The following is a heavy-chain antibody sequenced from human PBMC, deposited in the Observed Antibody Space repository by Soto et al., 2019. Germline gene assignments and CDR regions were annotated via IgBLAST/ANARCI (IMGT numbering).Heavy chain of an antibody. Sequence: PGGSLRLSCAASGFTFSTYSMNWVRQAPGKGLEWVSSIITSSTYYADSVKGRFTISRDNAKNSLYLQMNSLRAEDTAVYYCAVGITNYYDSSGSYAHWGQGTLVTVSS. CDR3: AVGITNYYDSSGSYAH. J-gene: IGHJ4*02. CDR1: GFTFSTYS. V-gene: IGHV3-21*01. CDR2: IITSST. D-gene: IGHD3-22*01.